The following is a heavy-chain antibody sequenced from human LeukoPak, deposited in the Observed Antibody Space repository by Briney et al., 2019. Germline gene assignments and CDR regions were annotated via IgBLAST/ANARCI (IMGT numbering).Heavy chain of an antibody. Sequence: PGESLKISCKGSGYSFTSYWIGWVRQMPGKGLEWMGIIYPGDSDTRYNPSFQGQVTISADKSISTAYLQWSSLEASDTGIYYCARRGPSTEYFDHWGQGTLVTVSS. V-gene: IGHV5-51*01. CDR3: ARRGPSTEYFDH. J-gene: IGHJ4*02. D-gene: IGHD3-16*01. CDR2: IYPGDSDT. CDR1: GYSFTSYW.